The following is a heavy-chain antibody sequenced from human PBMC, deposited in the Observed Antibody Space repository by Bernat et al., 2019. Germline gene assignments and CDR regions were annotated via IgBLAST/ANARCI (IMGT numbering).Heavy chain of an antibody. Sequence: EVQLVESGGGLVQPGGSLRLSCAASGFTFSSYYMHWVRQAPGKGLVWVSRVNIDGSNTGYADSVKGRFTISRDNAKNTLYLQMNTLRAKDTAVYYCARYYGSGTYAVDYWGQGTLVTVSS. D-gene: IGHD3-10*01. CDR1: GFTFSSYY. J-gene: IGHJ4*02. CDR3: ARYYGSGTYAVDY. V-gene: IGHV3-74*01. CDR2: VNIDGSNT.